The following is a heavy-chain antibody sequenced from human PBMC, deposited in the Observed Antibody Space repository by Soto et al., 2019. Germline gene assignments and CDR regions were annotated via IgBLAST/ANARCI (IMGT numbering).Heavy chain of an antibody. D-gene: IGHD3-16*01. CDR1: GASIRTSQW. V-gene: IGHV4-4*02. CDR3: ARDKATVGGYNLYDP. CDR2: IYPSGST. Sequence: PSETLSLTCTVSGASIRTSQWCSLFRHPPGKGLERIGAIYPSGSTNSDPSLKSRVTLSVDKSKNQFSLKLPSVTAADTAVYYCARDKATVGGYNLYDPWGQGILVTVSS. J-gene: IGHJ5*02.